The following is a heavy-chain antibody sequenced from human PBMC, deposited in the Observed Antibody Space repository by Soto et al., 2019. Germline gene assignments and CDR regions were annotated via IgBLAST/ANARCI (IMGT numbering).Heavy chain of an antibody. J-gene: IGHJ4*02. V-gene: IGHV4-39*01. CDR1: GGSISSSSYY. CDR3: ARIDVRRLGRANFDY. CDR2: IYYSGST. Sequence: SETLSLTCTVSGGSISSSSYYWGWIRQPPGKGLEWIGSIYYSGSTYYNPSLKSRVTISVDTSKNQFSLKLSSVTAADTAVYYCARIDVRRLGRANFDYWGQGTLVTVSS. D-gene: IGHD3-9*01.